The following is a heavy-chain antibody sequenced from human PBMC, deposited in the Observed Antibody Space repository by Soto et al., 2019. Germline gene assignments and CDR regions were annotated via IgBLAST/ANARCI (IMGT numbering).Heavy chain of an antibody. D-gene: IGHD6-13*01. J-gene: IGHJ5*02. CDR2: IYYSGST. Sequence: SETLSLTCTVSGGSISSGGYYWSWIRQHPGKGLEWIGYIYYSGSTYYNPSLKSRVTISVDTSKNQFSLKLSSVTAADTAVYYCARVFSDSSSFFDPWGQGTLFTVSS. CDR3: ARVFSDSSSFFDP. V-gene: IGHV4-31*03. CDR1: GGSISSGGYY.